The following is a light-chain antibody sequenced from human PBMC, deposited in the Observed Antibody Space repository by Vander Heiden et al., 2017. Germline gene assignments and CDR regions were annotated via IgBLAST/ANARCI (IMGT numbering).Light chain of an antibody. V-gene: IGLV3-1*01. CDR2: QDS. CDR1: KLGDKY. J-gene: IGLJ2*01. Sequence: SYELTQPPSVSVSPGQTASITCSGDKLGDKYACWYQQKPGQSPVLVIYQDSKRPSGIPERFSGSNFGNTATLTISGTQAMDEADYYCQAWDSSPVVFGGGTKLTVL. CDR3: QAWDSSPVV.